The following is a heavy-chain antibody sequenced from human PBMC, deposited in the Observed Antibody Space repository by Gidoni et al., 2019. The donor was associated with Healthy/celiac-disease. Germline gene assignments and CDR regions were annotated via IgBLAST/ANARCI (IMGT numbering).Heavy chain of an antibody. CDR1: GFTFRSYG. CDR3: AREGFGEFFYYYGMDV. V-gene: IGHV3-33*01. Sequence: QVQLVESGGGVVQPGRSLRLSCAASGFTFRSYGMHWVRQAPGKGREWVAVIWYDGSNEYYADSVKGRFTITRDNSKNTLYLQMNSLRAEDTAVYYCAREGFGEFFYYYGMDVWGQGTTVTVSS. J-gene: IGHJ6*02. CDR2: IWYDGSNE. D-gene: IGHD3-10*01.